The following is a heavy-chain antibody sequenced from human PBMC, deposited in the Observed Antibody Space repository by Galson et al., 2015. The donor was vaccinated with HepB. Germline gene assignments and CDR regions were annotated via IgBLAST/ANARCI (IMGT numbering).Heavy chain of an antibody. Sequence: LRLSCAASGFTFSNAWMSWVRQAPGKGLEWVGRIRSKGDGGTTDYATAVKGRFTISRDDSENTLYLQMNSLKTEDTAVYYCTSSDQARYGSYWCLGYWGQGTLVTVSS. J-gene: IGHJ4*02. V-gene: IGHV3-15*01. CDR2: IRSKGDGGTT. D-gene: IGHD1-26*01. CDR3: TSSDQARYGSYWCLGY. CDR1: GFTFSNAW.